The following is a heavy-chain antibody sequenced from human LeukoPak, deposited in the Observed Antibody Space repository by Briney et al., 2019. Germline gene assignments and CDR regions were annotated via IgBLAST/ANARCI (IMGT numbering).Heavy chain of an antibody. V-gene: IGHV4-39*01. D-gene: IGHD6-19*01. CDR3: ARASGQWPPPHYFDY. Sequence: PSETLSLTCTVSGGSISSSSYYWGWIRQPPGKGLEWIGSIYYSGSTYYNPSLKSRVTISVDTSKNQFSLKLSSVTAADTAVYYCARASGQWPPPHYFDYWGQGTLVTVSS. CDR2: IYYSGST. CDR1: GGSISSSSYY. J-gene: IGHJ4*02.